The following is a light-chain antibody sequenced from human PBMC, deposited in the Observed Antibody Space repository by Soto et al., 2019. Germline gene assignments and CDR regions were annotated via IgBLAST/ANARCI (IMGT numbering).Light chain of an antibody. CDR2: KDS. Sequence: SYELTQSPSVSVGPGQTARITCSGYALSKQYAYWYQQKPGQARVLVIYKDSERPSGIPERLSGSSSGTTVTLTISGVQAEDEADYYCQSADRSGTFVFGTGTKVTVL. CDR3: QSADRSGTFV. CDR1: ALSKQY. J-gene: IGLJ1*01. V-gene: IGLV3-25*02.